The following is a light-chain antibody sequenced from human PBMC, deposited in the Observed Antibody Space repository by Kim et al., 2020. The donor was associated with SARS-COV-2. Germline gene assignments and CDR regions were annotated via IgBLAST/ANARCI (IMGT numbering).Light chain of an antibody. CDR1: QTTSSW. CDR2: KAS. J-gene: IGKJ2*01. CDR3: QQYNSYPVT. V-gene: IGKV1-5*03. Sequence: DIQMTLSPSSLSASVGDRVTITCRASQTTSSWLAWYQQKPGKAPKLLIYKASSLGSGVPSRFSGSGSGTEFTLTISSLQPDDFATYYCQQYNSYPVTFGQGTKLEI.